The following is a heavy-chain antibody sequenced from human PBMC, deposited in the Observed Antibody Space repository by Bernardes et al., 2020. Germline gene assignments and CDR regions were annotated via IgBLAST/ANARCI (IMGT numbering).Heavy chain of an antibody. Sequence: SLRLSGAASGFTFIDYTRNWVRHDPVKGREWVSSITSSSYISYADSVKGRFTVSRDNAKNSLYLQMNSLRAEDTAVYYCAKLFDIRGGTGLDPWGQGTLVTVSS. D-gene: IGHD3-9*01. CDR1: GFTFIDYT. CDR2: ITSSSYI. V-gene: IGHV3-21*01. CDR3: AKLFDIRGGTGLDP. J-gene: IGHJ5*02.